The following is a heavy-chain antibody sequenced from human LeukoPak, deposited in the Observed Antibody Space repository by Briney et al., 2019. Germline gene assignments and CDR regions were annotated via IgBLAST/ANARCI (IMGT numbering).Heavy chain of an antibody. V-gene: IGHV4-59*12. Sequence: SETLSLTCTVSGGSISNKYWSWIRQPPGKGLEWIGYIYYSGSTNYNPSLKSRVTILVDTSKNQFSLKLSSVTAADTAVYYCARNYGSGSPNYMDVWGKGTTVTVSS. CDR1: GGSISNKY. D-gene: IGHD3-10*01. CDR3: ARNYGSGSPNYMDV. J-gene: IGHJ6*03. CDR2: IYYSGST.